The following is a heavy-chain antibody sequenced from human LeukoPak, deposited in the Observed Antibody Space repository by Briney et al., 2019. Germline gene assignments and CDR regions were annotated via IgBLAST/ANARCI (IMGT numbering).Heavy chain of an antibody. D-gene: IGHD1-1*01. CDR1: GGTFSSYA. J-gene: IGHJ5*02. Sequence: SVKVSCKASGGTFSSYAISWVRQAPGQGLEWMGGITPIFGTANYAQKFQGRVTITADESTSTAYMELSSLRSEDTAVYYCARDQLQLERGGWFDPWGQGTLVTVSS. V-gene: IGHV1-69*13. CDR2: ITPIFGTA. CDR3: ARDQLQLERGGWFDP.